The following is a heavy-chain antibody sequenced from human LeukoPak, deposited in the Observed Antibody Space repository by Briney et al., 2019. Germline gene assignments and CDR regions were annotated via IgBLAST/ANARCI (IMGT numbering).Heavy chain of an antibody. CDR1: GFNFNNYA. D-gene: IGHD6-13*01. V-gene: IGHV3-23*01. J-gene: IGHJ6*03. CDR3: ARNQDSIWYYYYMDV. CDR2: ITGSGGST. Sequence: GGSLRLSCAASGFNFNNYAMSWVRQAPGKGLEWVSTITGSGGSTYSADSVKGRLTISRDNSKNTLYLQMNSLRADDTALYYCARNQDSIWYYYYMDVWGKGTTVTVSS.